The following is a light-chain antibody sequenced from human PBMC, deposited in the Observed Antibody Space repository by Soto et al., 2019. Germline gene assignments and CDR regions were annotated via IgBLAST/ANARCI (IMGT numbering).Light chain of an antibody. CDR2: GAS. CDR1: QSVSSSY. V-gene: IGKV3-20*01. CDR3: QQYGSSGFT. J-gene: IGKJ3*01. Sequence: EIVLTQSPGTLSLSPGERATLSCRASQSVSSSYLAWYQQKPGQAPRLLIYGASSRATGIPDRFSGSGSGTDFTLTISRLEPEDFEVYYCQQYGSSGFTLCPGTKVDIK.